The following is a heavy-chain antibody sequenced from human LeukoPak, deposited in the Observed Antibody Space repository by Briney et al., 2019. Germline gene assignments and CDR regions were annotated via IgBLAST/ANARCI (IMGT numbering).Heavy chain of an antibody. CDR2: IRYGGSNK. J-gene: IGHJ5*02. CDR1: GFTFSSYG. Sequence: PGGSLRLSCAASGFTFSSYGMHWVRQAPGKGLEWVAFIRYGGSNKYYADSVKGRFTISRDNSKNTLYLQMNCLRAEDTAVYYCAKNYYDFWSGYPNWFDPWGQGTLVTVSS. D-gene: IGHD3-3*01. CDR3: AKNYYDFWSGYPNWFDP. V-gene: IGHV3-30*02.